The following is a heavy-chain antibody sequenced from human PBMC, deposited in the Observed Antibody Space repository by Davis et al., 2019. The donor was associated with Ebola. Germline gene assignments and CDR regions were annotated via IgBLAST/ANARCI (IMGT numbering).Heavy chain of an antibody. CDR3: NSGGSSGDY. CDR2: IRSKANSYAT. Sequence: GESLKISCAASGFTFSDSAVHWVRQASGKGLEWVGLIRSKANSYATAYAASVKGRFTISRDDSNNTAYLQMNSLKTEDTAVYYCNSGGSSGDYWGQGTLVTVSS. V-gene: IGHV3-73*01. J-gene: IGHJ4*02. CDR1: GFTFSDSA. D-gene: IGHD2-15*01.